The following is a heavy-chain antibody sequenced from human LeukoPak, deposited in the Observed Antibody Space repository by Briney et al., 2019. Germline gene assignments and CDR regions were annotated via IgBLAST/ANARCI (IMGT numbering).Heavy chain of an antibody. V-gene: IGHV4-30-4*08. D-gene: IGHD3-22*01. CDR3: ARVELWPYYDSSGYTDY. Sequence: SETLSLTCTVSGGSISSGDYYWSWIRQPPGKGLEWIGYIYYSGSTYYNPSLKSRVTISVDTSKNQFSLKLSSVTAADTAVYYCARVELWPYYDSSGYTDYWGQGTLVTVSS. CDR1: GGSISSGDYY. CDR2: IYYSGST. J-gene: IGHJ4*02.